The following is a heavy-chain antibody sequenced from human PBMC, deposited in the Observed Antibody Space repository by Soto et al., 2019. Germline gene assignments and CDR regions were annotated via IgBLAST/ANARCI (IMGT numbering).Heavy chain of an antibody. CDR3: TWRSGEYYDY. V-gene: IGHV3-23*01. CDR2: ITGSDGVT. CDR1: TFTFTSNG. D-gene: IGHD3-22*01. Sequence: EVQLLESGGGLVQPGGSLRLSCAAPTFTFTSNGMSWVRQAPGKGLQWVSGITGSDGVTYYADSVKGRFTLARDTSKHTLCLQMNSLRAEDPAVYYCTWRSGEYYDYWGQGPLVSVSS. J-gene: IGHJ4*02.